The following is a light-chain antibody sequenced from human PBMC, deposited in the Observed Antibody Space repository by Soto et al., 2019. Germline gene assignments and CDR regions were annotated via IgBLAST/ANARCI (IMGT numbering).Light chain of an antibody. CDR1: SSDFGSYNR. Sequence: QSVLTQPPSVSGSPGQSVTISCTGTSSDFGSYNRVSWYQRPPGTGPKLMIYEVSNRPSGVPDRFSGSKSGTSASLAITGLQAEDEADYYCQSYDSSLSGYVFGTGTKVTVL. V-gene: IGLV2-18*02. CDR3: QSYDSSLSGYV. CDR2: EVS. J-gene: IGLJ1*01.